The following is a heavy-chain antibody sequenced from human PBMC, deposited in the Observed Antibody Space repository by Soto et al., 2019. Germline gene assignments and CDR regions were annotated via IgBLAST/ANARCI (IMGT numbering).Heavy chain of an antibody. J-gene: IGHJ4*02. Sequence: SETLSLTCSVCGVTLSGDYWSWIRQTPGKTLEWSGCIYFNGTTNYNPAHTSRVTISLDMSKNQFSLKLRSVTDTDTAVYHCARGKANHKHWGRGTRVNV. CDR3: ARGKANHKH. CDR1: GVTLSGDY. CDR2: IYFNGTT. V-gene: IGHV4-59*01.